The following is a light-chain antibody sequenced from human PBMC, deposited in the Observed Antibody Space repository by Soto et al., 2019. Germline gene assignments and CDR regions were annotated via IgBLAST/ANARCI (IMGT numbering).Light chain of an antibody. Sequence: DIRMTQSPSTLSASVGDRVTITCRASQSISTWLAWYQQKPGKAPSLLIFKASELESGVPSRFGGSGSGTEFTLTISSLQPDDFATYYCQQYNTYGYVWPVGKGTKVDIK. V-gene: IGKV1-5*03. CDR3: QQYNTYGYVWP. J-gene: IGKJ1*01. CDR1: QSISTW. CDR2: KAS.